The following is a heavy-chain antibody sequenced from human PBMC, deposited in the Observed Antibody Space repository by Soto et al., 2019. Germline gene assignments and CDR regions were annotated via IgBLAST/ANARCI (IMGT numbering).Heavy chain of an antibody. CDR3: AIDLSCWGLTNGHIGVDV. D-gene: IGHD3-16*01. CDR2: INAGNGNT. V-gene: IGHV1-3*01. J-gene: IGHJ6*02. Sequence: QVRLVQSGTEVKKPGASVMVSCKASGYTFANYAIHWVRQALGQDFEWMGWINAGNGNTRNSQKFQGRVTFTRDTSATTAHMEVGSLRFEDTAVYYCAIDLSCWGLTNGHIGVDVWGQGTTVIVSS. CDR1: GYTFANYA.